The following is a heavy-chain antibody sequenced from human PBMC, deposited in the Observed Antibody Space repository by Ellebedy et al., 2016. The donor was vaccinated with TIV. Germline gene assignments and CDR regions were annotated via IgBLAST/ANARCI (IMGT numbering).Heavy chain of an antibody. Sequence: SETLSLTCTVSGGSISSYYWNWIRQPPGKGLEWIGYIYSSGSTNYNPSLKSRVTISVDTSKNQFSLRLSSVTAADTAVYYCAEGRSGWYYFDYWGQGTLVTVSS. J-gene: IGHJ4*02. CDR1: GGSISSYY. CDR2: IYSSGST. D-gene: IGHD6-19*01. CDR3: AEGRSGWYYFDY. V-gene: IGHV4-59*12.